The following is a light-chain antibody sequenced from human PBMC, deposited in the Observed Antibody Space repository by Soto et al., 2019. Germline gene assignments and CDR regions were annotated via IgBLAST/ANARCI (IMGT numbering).Light chain of an antibody. CDR1: QSVSSY. CDR2: DAS. V-gene: IGKV3-11*01. CDR3: QQRINWPRG. J-gene: IGKJ1*01. Sequence: VFQQSQTTLSLSPGARSTLSGRASQSVSSYLAWYQQRPGQAPRLLIYDASTRATGVPARFSGSRSGTEFTLTISSLQPEDFGVYYCQQRINWPRGFGQGTKVDIK.